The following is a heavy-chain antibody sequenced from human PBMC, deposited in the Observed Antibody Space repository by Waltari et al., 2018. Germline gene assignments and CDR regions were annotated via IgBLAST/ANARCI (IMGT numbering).Heavy chain of an antibody. CDR2: IYYSGST. D-gene: IGHD6-13*01. CDR1: GGSISSSSYY. V-gene: IGHV4-39*01. Sequence: QLQLQESGPGLVKPSETLSLTCTVSGGSISSSSYYWGWIRQPPGKGLEWIGSIYYSGSTYYNPSLKRRVTIAVDTSKNQFSLKLSSVTAADTAVYYCARLGIAAAGPREGYWGQGTLVTVSS. CDR3: ARLGIAAAGPREGY. J-gene: IGHJ4*02.